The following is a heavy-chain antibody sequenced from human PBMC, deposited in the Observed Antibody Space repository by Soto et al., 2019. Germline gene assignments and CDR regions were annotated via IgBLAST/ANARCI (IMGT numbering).Heavy chain of an antibody. CDR3: ATNVPLPCSGGSCYSYSSGWYIDY. Sequence: GASVKVSCKVSGYTLTELSMHWVRQAPGKGLEWMGGFDPEDGETIYAQKFQGRVTMTEDTSTDTAYMELSSLRSEDTAVYYCATNVPLPCSGGSCYSYSSGWYIDYWGQGTLVTVSS. J-gene: IGHJ4*02. CDR1: GYTLTELS. CDR2: FDPEDGET. D-gene: IGHD2-15*01. V-gene: IGHV1-24*01.